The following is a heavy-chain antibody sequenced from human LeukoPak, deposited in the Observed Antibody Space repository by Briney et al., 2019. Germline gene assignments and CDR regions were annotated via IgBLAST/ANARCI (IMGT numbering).Heavy chain of an antibody. CDR2: IYYSGRT. Sequence: KTSETLSLTCTVSGGSISSSSYYWGWIRQPPGKGLEWIGSIYYSGRTYYNSSLKSRVTISVDTSKNQFSLKVTSVTAADTAVYYCAREGSSWYDYWGQGTLVTVSS. D-gene: IGHD6-13*01. J-gene: IGHJ4*02. V-gene: IGHV4-39*07. CDR3: AREGSSWYDY. CDR1: GGSISSSSYY.